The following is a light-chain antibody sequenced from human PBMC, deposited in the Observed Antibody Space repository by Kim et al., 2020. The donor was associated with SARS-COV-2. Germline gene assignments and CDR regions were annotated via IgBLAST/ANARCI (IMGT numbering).Light chain of an antibody. V-gene: IGKV3-20*01. J-gene: IGKJ2*01. CDR2: EAF. CDR1: QSVGSSL. Sequence: LSRGERATLCCRASQSVGSSLLAWYQQKPGQAPRLLIYEAFKRVAGIPDRFSGSGSGTDFTLTISRPEPEDFAMYYCQQYGSTPYTFGQGTKLEI. CDR3: QQYGSTPYT.